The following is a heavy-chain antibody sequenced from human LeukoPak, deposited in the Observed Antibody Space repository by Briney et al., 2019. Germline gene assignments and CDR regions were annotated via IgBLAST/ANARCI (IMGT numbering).Heavy chain of an antibody. Sequence: GGSLRLSCAASGFTFSSYGMHWVRQALGKGLEWVAVIWYDGSNKYYADSVKGRFTISRDNSKNTLYLQMNSLRAEDTAVYYCARGQWFGELLGWFDPWGQGTLVTVSS. CDR1: GFTFSSYG. D-gene: IGHD3-10*01. CDR2: IWYDGSNK. V-gene: IGHV3-33*01. J-gene: IGHJ5*02. CDR3: ARGQWFGELLGWFDP.